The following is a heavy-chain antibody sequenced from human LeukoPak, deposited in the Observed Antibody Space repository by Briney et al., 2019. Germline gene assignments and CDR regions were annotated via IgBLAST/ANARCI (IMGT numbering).Heavy chain of an antibody. CDR3: ARVHGYVSGAFDY. D-gene: IGHD5-12*01. J-gene: IGHJ4*02. V-gene: IGHV3-74*03. CDR1: GFTFNNYW. CDR2: INSDGSST. Sequence: GGSLRLSCAASGFTFNNYWMHWVRQAPGKGLVWVSHINSDGSSTTYADSVKGRFTISRDNARNTLYLQMNSLRAEDTAVYYCARVHGYVSGAFDYWGQGTLVTVSS.